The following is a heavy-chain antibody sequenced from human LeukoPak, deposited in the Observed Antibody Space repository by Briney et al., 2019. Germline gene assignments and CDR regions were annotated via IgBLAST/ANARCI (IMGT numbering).Heavy chain of an antibody. V-gene: IGHV4-59*01. J-gene: IGHJ3*02. CDR1: GGSISSYY. D-gene: IGHD3-22*01. CDR3: ARDVVRPNYYDSRTGNAFDI. CDR2: IYYSGST. Sequence: SETLSLTCTVSGGSISSYYWSWIRQPPGKGLEWIGYIYYSGSTNYNPSLKSRVTISVDTSKNQFSLKLSSVTAADTAVYYCARDVVRPNYYDSRTGNAFDIWGQGTMVTVSS.